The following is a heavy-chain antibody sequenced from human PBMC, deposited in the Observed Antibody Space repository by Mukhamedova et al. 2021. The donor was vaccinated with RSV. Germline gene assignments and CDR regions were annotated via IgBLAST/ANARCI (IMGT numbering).Heavy chain of an antibody. V-gene: IGHV3-64*01. J-gene: IGHJ4*02. D-gene: IGHD3-10*01. CDR2: ISSNGGST. Sequence: HWVRQAPGKGLEYVSAISSNGGSTYYANSVKGRFTISRDNSKNTLYLQMGSLRAEDMAVYYCARVSYVSVCDYWGQGTLVTVSS. CDR3: ARVSYVSVCDY.